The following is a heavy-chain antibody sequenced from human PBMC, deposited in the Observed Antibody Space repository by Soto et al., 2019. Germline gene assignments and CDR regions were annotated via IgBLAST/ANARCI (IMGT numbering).Heavy chain of an antibody. J-gene: IGHJ6*02. V-gene: IGHV3-33*01. CDR2: IWYDGSNK. D-gene: IGHD3-3*01. CDR3: ARENNDFWSGYGYYYGRDV. Sequence: GGSLRLSCAASGFTFSSYGMHWVRQAPGKGLEWVAVIWYDGSNKYYADSVKGRFTISRDNSKNTLYLQMNSLRAEDTAVYYCARENNDFWSGYGYYYGRDVWGQGTTVTVSS. CDR1: GFTFSSYG.